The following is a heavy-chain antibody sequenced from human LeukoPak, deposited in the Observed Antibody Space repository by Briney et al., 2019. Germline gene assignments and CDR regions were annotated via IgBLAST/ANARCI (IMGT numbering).Heavy chain of an antibody. CDR1: GGSISSGSFY. J-gene: IGHJ4*02. V-gene: IGHV4-61*02. CDR3: ARGYDRNGYQSRGFDY. Sequence: PSETLSLTCTVSGGSISSGSFYWSWVRQTAGKGLEWIGRIYPSGDSQYSPSFRSRATISLDTRNQFSLKLSSVTAADTAVYFCARGYDRNGYQSRGFDYWGQGALVNVSS. CDR2: IYPSGDS. D-gene: IGHD3-22*01.